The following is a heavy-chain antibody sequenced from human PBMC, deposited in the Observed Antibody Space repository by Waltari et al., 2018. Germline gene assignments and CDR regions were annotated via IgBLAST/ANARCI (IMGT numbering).Heavy chain of an antibody. CDR2: VEPEDGET. V-gene: IGHV1-69-2*01. Sequence: EVQLVQSGAEVKKPGATVKISCKASGYTFTDYYMHWVKQAPGKGLEWMGRVEPEDGETIYAEKFQGRVTITADTSTDTAYMELSSLRSEDTAVYYCATDGRGYSGYDLFDYWGQGTLVTVSS. J-gene: IGHJ4*02. CDR3: ATDGRGYSGYDLFDY. D-gene: IGHD5-12*01. CDR1: GYTFTDYY.